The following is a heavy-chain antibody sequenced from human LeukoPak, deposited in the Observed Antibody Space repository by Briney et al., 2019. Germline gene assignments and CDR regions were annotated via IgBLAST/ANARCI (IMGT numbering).Heavy chain of an antibody. CDR1: GGSISSYY. D-gene: IGHD3-22*01. V-gene: IGHV4-59*01. J-gene: IGHJ5*02. Sequence: PSETLSLTCTVSGGSISSYYWSWIRQPPGKGLEWIGYIYYSGSTNYNPSLKSRVTISVDTSKNQFSLKLSSVTAADTAVYYCARLDLPDYYDSSGPNGWFQPWGQGTLVTVSS. CDR3: ARLDLPDYYDSSGPNGWFQP. CDR2: IYYSGST.